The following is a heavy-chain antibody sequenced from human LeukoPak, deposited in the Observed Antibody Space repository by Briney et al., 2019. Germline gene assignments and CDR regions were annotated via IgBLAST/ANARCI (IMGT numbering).Heavy chain of an antibody. CDR1: GYSFTSYW. CDR2: IYPGDSDT. D-gene: IGHD3-3*01. CDR3: ARQDLGSNYDFWSGPPRWFDP. J-gene: IGHJ5*02. Sequence: GESLQISCKGSGYSFTSYWIGWVRQMPGKGLEWMGIIYPGDSDTRYSPSFQGQVTISADKSISTAYLQWSSLKASDTAMYYCARQDLGSNYDFWSGPPRWFDPWGQGTLVTVSS. V-gene: IGHV5-51*01.